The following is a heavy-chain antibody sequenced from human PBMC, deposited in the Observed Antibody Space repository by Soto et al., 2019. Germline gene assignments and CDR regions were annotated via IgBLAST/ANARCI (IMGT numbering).Heavy chain of an antibody. Sequence: SETLSLTCTVSGGSISSSSYYWGWIRQPPGKGLEWIGSIYYSGSTYYNPSLKSRVTISVDTSKNQFSLKLSSVTAADTAVYYCAVFVVVAATRFDYWGQGTLVTVSS. CDR1: GGSISSSSYY. CDR2: IYYSGST. CDR3: AVFVVVAATRFDY. V-gene: IGHV4-39*01. J-gene: IGHJ4*02. D-gene: IGHD2-15*01.